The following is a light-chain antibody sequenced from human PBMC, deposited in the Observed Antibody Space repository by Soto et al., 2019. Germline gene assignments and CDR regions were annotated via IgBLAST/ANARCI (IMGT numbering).Light chain of an antibody. Sequence: EIQLTQTPSFLSPSIGESVTITCRASQVISTSLAWYQVKPGKAPKLLIYAASTLESGVPSRFSATVSGTDFTLSISSLQPEDFATYFCQQSFSSPWTFGQGTKVDI. J-gene: IGKJ1*01. V-gene: IGKV1-9*01. CDR2: AAS. CDR1: QVISTS. CDR3: QQSFSSPWT.